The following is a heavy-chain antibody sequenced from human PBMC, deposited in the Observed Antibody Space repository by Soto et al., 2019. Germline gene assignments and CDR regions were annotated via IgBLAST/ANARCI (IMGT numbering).Heavy chain of an antibody. CDR2: IIPIFGTA. D-gene: IGHD2-21*01. CDR1: GGTFSSYA. CDR3: ARARGVRYYYYGMDV. V-gene: IGHV1-69*13. J-gene: IGHJ6*02. Sequence: SVKVSCKASGGTFSSYAIRWVRQAPGQGLEWMGGIIPIFGTANYAQKFQGRVTITADESTSTAYMELSSLRSEDTAVYYCARARGVRYYYYGMDVWGQGTTVTVSS.